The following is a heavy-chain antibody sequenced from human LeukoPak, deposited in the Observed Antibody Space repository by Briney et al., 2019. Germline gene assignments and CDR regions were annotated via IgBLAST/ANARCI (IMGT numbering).Heavy chain of an antibody. D-gene: IGHD3-10*02. J-gene: IGHJ4*02. CDR3: VRDRYYVPDY. V-gene: IGHV3-74*01. CDR2: ITSDGRTT. Sequence: GGSLRLSCVASGFTFSSTWMHWFRQGAGKGLVWLSRITSDGRTTIYADSVEGRFTISRDNAKNTLYLQMNSLKVEDTAVYYCVRDRYYVPDYWGQGTLVTVSS. CDR1: GFTFSSTW.